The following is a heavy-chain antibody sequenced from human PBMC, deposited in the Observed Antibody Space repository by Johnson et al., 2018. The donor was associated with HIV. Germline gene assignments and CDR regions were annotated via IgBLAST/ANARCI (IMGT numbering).Heavy chain of an antibody. CDR2: IRYDGTNK. CDR1: GFTFSSYG. D-gene: IGHD1-26*01. J-gene: IGHJ3*02. CDR3: GKVSKWKLPDAFDI. Sequence: QMQLVESGGGLVQPGGSLRLSCAASGFTFSSYGMHWVRQAPGKGLEWVAFIRYDGTNKYSADSVKGRFSISRDYSKNTLYLQMSSLRGEDAAVYYCGKVSKWKLPDAFDIWGQGTMVTVSS. V-gene: IGHV3-30*02.